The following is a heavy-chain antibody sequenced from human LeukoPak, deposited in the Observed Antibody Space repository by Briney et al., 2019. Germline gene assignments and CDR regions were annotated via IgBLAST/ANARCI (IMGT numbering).Heavy chain of an antibody. CDR2: IKQDGSEK. CDR3: ARLSGSITIFGVVVDY. J-gene: IGHJ4*02. D-gene: IGHD3-3*01. Sequence: PGGSLRLSCAASGFTFSSYWMSWVRQAPGKGLEWVANIKQDGSEKYYVDSVKGRFTISRDNAKNPLYLQMNSLRAEDTAVYYCARLSGSITIFGVVVDYWGQGTLVTVSS. CDR1: GFTFSSYW. V-gene: IGHV3-7*01.